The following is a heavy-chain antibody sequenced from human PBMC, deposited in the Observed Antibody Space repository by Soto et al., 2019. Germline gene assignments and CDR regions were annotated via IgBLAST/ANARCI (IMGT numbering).Heavy chain of an antibody. CDR2: VFYSGST. CDR3: ARREGYCSSTSCYANWFDP. Sequence: TSETLSLTCTVSGGSISSSSYYWAWIRQPPGKGLEWIGSVFYSGSTYYNPSLKSPVTVSVDTSKNQFSLKMSSVTAADTAVYYCARREGYCSSTSCYANWFDPWGQGTLVTVSS. D-gene: IGHD2-2*01. J-gene: IGHJ5*02. CDR1: GGSISSSSYY. V-gene: IGHV4-39*01.